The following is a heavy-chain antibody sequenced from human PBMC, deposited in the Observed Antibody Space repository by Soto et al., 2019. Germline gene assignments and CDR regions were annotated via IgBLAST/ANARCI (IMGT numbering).Heavy chain of an antibody. CDR1: GGTFNNYP. CDR3: ARSRGYNDDSHYYFIDMDI. J-gene: IGHJ6*02. D-gene: IGHD5-18*01. CDR2: SIPIFGTA. Sequence: ASVKVSCKASGGTFNNYPITWVRQAPGEGLEWMGGSIPIFGTANYAQKFRGRVTISVDESTSTAYMELSSMRSEDTAVYYCARSRGYNDDSHYYFIDMDIWGQGTTVTVSS. V-gene: IGHV1-69*13.